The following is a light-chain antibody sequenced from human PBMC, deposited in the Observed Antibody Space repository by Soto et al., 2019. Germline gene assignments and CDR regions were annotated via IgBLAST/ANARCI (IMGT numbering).Light chain of an antibody. Sequence: EIVLTQSPATLSLSPGERATLSCRASQSVSSYLAWYQQKPGQAPRLLIYDASNSATAIPARFSGSGSGTDFTLTISSLEPEDFAVYYCQQRSNWPPRITFGQGTRLEIK. J-gene: IGKJ5*01. CDR3: QQRSNWPPRIT. CDR2: DAS. CDR1: QSVSSY. V-gene: IGKV3-11*01.